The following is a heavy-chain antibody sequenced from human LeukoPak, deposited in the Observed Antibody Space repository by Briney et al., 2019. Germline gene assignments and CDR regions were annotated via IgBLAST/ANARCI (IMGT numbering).Heavy chain of an antibody. CDR1: GFTFSSYA. CDR2: ISSSSSTI. J-gene: IGHJ3*02. D-gene: IGHD1-26*01. CDR3: ARGGSYLSAFDI. Sequence: GGSLRLSCGASGFTFSSYAMHWVRQAPGKGLERVSYISSSSSTIYYADSVKGRFTISRDNSKNTLYLQMNSLRAEDTAVYYCARGGSYLSAFDIWGQGTMVTVSS. V-gene: IGHV3-48*01.